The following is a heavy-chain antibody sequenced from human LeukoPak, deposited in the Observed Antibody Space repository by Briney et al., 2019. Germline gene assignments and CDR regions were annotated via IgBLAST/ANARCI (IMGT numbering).Heavy chain of an antibody. J-gene: IGHJ4*02. D-gene: IGHD7-27*01. CDR3: ARGPGWGDY. CDR1: GYTFTDYY. Sequence: GASVKVSCMASGYTFTDYYIHWVRQAPGQGLEWMGWINPNSGGTDYTQKFQGRVTMTRDTSISTAYMELSSLRSEDTAVYYCARGPGWGDYWGQGTLVTVSS. V-gene: IGHV1-2*02. CDR2: INPNSGGT.